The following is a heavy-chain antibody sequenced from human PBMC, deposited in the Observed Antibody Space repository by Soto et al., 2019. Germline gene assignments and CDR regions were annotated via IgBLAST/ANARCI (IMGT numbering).Heavy chain of an antibody. Sequence: PSETLSLTCSVSGYSISSGYYWGWIRQAPGKGLEWIGNIHHSGSTYYNPSLKSRVTMSVDTSKNQLSLKLTSVTAADTAVYYCARVGDSGYYWYFDYWGQGALVTVSS. V-gene: IGHV4-38-2*02. CDR2: IHHSGST. J-gene: IGHJ4*02. D-gene: IGHD3-22*01. CDR3: ARVGDSGYYWYFDY. CDR1: GYSISSGYY.